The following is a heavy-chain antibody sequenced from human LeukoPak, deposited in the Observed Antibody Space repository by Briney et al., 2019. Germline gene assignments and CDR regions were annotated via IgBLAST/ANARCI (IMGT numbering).Heavy chain of an antibody. V-gene: IGHV3-11*04. D-gene: IGHD1-26*01. CDR2: ISSSGSTI. CDR1: GFTFSDYY. J-gene: IGHJ3*02. CDR3: ASSGARPYDAFDI. Sequence: GGSLRLSCAASGFTFSDYYMSWIRQAPGKGLEWVSYISSSGSTIYYADSVKGRFTISRDNAKNSLYLQMNSLRVEEMAVYYCASSGARPYDAFDIWGQGTVVTVSS.